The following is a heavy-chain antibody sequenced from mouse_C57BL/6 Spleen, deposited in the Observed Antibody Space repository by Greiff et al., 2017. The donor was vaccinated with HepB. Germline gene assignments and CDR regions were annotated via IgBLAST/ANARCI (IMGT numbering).Heavy chain of an antibody. CDR3: SKVYGSSPYWYFDV. J-gene: IGHJ1*03. Sequence: QVQLQQPGAELVKPGASVKLSCKASGYTFTSYWMHWVKQRPGRGLEWIGRIDPNSGGTKYNEKFKSKATLTVDKPSSTAYMQLSSLTSEDSAVYYCSKVYGSSPYWYFDVWGTGTTVTVSA. CDR2: IDPNSGGT. V-gene: IGHV1-72*01. D-gene: IGHD1-1*01. CDR1: GYTFTSYW.